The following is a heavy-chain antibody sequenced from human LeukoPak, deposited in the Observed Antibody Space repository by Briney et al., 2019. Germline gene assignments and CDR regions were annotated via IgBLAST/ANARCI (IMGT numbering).Heavy chain of an antibody. CDR1: GGTFSSYA. D-gene: IGHD6-13*01. J-gene: IGHJ4*02. V-gene: IGHV1-69*13. CDR3: ARGGGRAPRIAAAGLFDY. Sequence: ASVKVSCKASGGTFSSYAISWVRQAPGQGLESMGGMIPIFGTANYAQKFQGRVTITADESTSTAYMELSSLRSEDTAVYYCARGGGRAPRIAAAGLFDYWGQGTLVTVSS. CDR2: MIPIFGTA.